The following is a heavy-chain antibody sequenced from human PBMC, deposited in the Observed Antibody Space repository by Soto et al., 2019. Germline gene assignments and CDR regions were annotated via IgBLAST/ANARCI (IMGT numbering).Heavy chain of an antibody. CDR1: GFTFSSYG. CDR3: ARDPSRYCSGGSCYSGATVGVSDY. V-gene: IGHV3-33*01. Sequence: GGSLRLSCAASGFTFSSYGMHWVRQAPGKGLKWVAVIWFDGSNKYYADSVKGRFTISRDNSKNTLYLQMNSLRAEDTAVYYCARDPSRYCSGGSCYSGATVGVSDYWGQGTLVTVSS. D-gene: IGHD2-15*01. CDR2: IWFDGSNK. J-gene: IGHJ4*02.